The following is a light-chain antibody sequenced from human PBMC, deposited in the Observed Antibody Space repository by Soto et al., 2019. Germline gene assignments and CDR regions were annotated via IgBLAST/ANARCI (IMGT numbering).Light chain of an antibody. J-gene: IGKJ5*01. CDR1: QSVSSS. Sequence: IVVTQSPATLSVSPGETVTLSCRVSQSVSSSLAWYQQKPGQAPRLLISGAYTRATGIPARCSGSGSGTEFTLTISSLQSEDFAVYYCQQYNNWSSITFGQGTRLEIK. CDR2: GAY. CDR3: QQYNNWSSIT. V-gene: IGKV3-15*01.